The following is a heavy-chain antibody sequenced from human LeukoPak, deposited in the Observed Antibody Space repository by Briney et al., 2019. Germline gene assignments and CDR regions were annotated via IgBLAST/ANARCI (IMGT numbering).Heavy chain of an antibody. D-gene: IGHD5-18*01. Sequence: PSETLSLTCTVSGGSISSYYWSWLRQPPGKGLEWIGYIYYSGSTNYNPSLKSRVTISVDTSKNQFSLKLSSVTAADTAVYYCARPDTAMVSLFDYWGQGTLVTVSS. V-gene: IGHV4-59*12. J-gene: IGHJ4*02. CDR2: IYYSGST. CDR1: GGSISSYY. CDR3: ARPDTAMVSLFDY.